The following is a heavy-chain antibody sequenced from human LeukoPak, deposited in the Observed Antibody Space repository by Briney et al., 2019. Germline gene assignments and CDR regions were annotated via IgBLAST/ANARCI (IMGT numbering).Heavy chain of an antibody. CDR2: IRYDGSNK. V-gene: IGHV3-30*02. Sequence: GGSLRLSCAASGFTFSSYGMQWVRQAPGKGLEWVAFIRYDGSNKYYADSVKGRSTISRDNSKNTLYLQMNSLRAEDTAVYYCAKVLAAAYYYYMDVWGKGTTVTVSS. CDR3: AKVLAAAYYYYMDV. CDR1: GFTFSSYG. J-gene: IGHJ6*03. D-gene: IGHD2-15*01.